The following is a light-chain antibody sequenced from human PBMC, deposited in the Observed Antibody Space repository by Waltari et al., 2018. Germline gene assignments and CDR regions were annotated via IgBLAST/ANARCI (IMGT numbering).Light chain of an antibody. CDR3: TSFTSSNTYV. CDR2: DVS. V-gene: IGLV2-14*03. Sequence: QSALTQPASVSGSPGQSITISCSGTSSDIGKYNYVSWFQQHPGKAPKLMIYDVSNRPSVVSVGFSGSKSGNTASLTISGLQTEDESDYYCTSFTSSNTYVFGTGTKVTVL. CDR1: SSDIGKYNY. J-gene: IGLJ1*01.